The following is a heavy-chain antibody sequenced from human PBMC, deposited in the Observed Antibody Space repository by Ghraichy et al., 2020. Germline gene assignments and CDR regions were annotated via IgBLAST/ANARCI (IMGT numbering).Heavy chain of an antibody. CDR2: IYPGDSDT. CDR3: ARFLSPTGGVDY. D-gene: IGHD1-14*01. Sequence: GGSLRLSCKGSGYTFSSYWIAWVRQMPGKGLEWMGIIYPGDSDTRYSPSFQGQVTISADKSTSAAYLQWSSLKASDTAMYHCARFLSPTGGVDYWGQGTLVTVSS. J-gene: IGHJ4*02. CDR1: GYTFSSYW. V-gene: IGHV5-51*01.